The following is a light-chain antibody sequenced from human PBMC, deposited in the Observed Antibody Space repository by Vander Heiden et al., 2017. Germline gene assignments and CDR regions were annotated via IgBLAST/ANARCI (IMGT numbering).Light chain of an antibody. CDR1: RDNICSYT. Sequence: QSVLTQPPSASGNPGQTVTISCVGSRDNICSYTVNWYQQVPGTAPRLLIFKTNQRHSGVPDRFFGSKSGASASLAISGLQSGDEATYYCAAWDDNLSGVLFGGGTKMSVL. J-gene: IGLJ2*01. V-gene: IGLV1-44*01. CDR3: AAWDDNLSGVL. CDR2: KTN.